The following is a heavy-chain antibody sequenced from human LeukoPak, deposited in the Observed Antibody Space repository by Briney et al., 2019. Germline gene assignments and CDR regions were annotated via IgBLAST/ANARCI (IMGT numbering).Heavy chain of an antibody. CDR2: TYTGGTT. V-gene: IGHV3-53*01. CDR3: ARGLSPWIYGY. D-gene: IGHD5-12*01. Sequence: PGGSLRLSCAASGFTVSLNYMSWVRQAPGKGLEWVSVTYTGGTTYYADSVKGRFTISRDNSKNTLYLQMNSLRAEDTAVYYCARGLSPWIYGYWGQGTLVTVSS. J-gene: IGHJ4*02. CDR1: GFTVSLNY.